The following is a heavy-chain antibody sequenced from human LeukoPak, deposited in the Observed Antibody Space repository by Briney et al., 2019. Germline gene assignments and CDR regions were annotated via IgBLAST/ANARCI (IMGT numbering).Heavy chain of an antibody. Sequence: PSETLSPTCTVSGYSISSGYYWGWIRQPSGKGLEWIGSIYHSGSTYYNPSLKSRVTISVDTSKNQFSLKLSSVTAADTAVYYCERHRASYFDFWGQGTLVTVSS. CDR1: GYSISSGYY. V-gene: IGHV4-38-2*02. J-gene: IGHJ4*02. CDR3: ERHRASYFDF. CDR2: IYHSGST.